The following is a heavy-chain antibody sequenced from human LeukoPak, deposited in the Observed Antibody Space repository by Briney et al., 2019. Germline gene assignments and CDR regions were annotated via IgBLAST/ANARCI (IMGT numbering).Heavy chain of an antibody. CDR1: GFSFSSYS. J-gene: IGHJ4*02. D-gene: IGHD4-23*01. V-gene: IGHV3-48*04. CDR3: ARLRATTVVGDFDY. CDR2: ISSSSRTI. Sequence: GGSLRLSCAASGFSFSSYSMNWVRQAPGQGLEWVSYISSSSRTIYYADSVKGRFTISRDNAKNSLYLQMNSLRAEDTAVYYCARLRATTVVGDFDYWGQGTLVTVSS.